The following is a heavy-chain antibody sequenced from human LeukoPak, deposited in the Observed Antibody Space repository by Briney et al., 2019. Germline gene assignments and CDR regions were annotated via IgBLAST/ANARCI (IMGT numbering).Heavy chain of an antibody. CDR3: ARDRGGIVVVTAIPAYGMDV. CDR1: GFTFSDYY. D-gene: IGHD2-21*02. Sequence: GSLRLSCAASGFTFSDYYMSWIRQAPGKGLEWVSYISSSGSTIYYADSVKGRFTISRDNAKNSLYLQMNSLRAEDTAVYYCARDRGGIVVVTAIPAYGMDVWGQGTTVTVSS. J-gene: IGHJ6*02. CDR2: ISSSGSTI. V-gene: IGHV3-11*01.